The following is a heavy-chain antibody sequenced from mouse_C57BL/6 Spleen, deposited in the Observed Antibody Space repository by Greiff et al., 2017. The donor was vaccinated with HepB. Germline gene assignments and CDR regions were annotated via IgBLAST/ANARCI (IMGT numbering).Heavy chain of an antibody. CDR1: GYAFTNYL. D-gene: IGHD2-4*01. CDR3: ARYDYEEAWFAY. CDR2: INPGSGGT. J-gene: IGHJ3*01. V-gene: IGHV1-54*01. Sequence: VQLQQSGAELVRPGTSVKVSCKASGYAFTNYLIEWVKQRPGQGLEGIGVINPGSGGTNYNEKFKGKATLTADKSSSTAYMQLSSLTSEDSAVYFWARYDYEEAWFAYWGQGTLVTVSA.